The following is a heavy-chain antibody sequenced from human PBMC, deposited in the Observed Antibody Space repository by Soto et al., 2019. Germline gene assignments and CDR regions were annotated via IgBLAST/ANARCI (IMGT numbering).Heavy chain of an antibody. CDR3: ARDLYSSGWYVGYYYYGMDV. CDR1: GYAFTNYG. V-gene: IGHV1-3*01. CDR2: FNAGNGNT. D-gene: IGHD6-19*01. Sequence: ASVKVSCKASGYAFTNYGISWVRQAPVQGLERMGWFNAGNGNTKYSQKFQGRVTITRDTSASTAYMELSSLRSEDTAVYYCARDLYSSGWYVGYYYYGMDVWG. J-gene: IGHJ6*02.